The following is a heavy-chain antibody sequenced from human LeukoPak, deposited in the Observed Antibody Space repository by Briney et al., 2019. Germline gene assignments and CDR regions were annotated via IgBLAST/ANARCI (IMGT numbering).Heavy chain of an antibody. J-gene: IGHJ5*02. CDR2: IYTSGST. CDR1: GGSISSGSYY. CDR3: ARDTQHYGERWFDP. Sequence: SETLSLTCTVSGGSISSGSYYWSWIRQPAGKGLEWIGRIYTSGSTNYNPSLKSRVTISVDTSKNQFSLKLSSVTAADTAVYYCARDTQHYGERWFDPWGQGTLVTVSS. D-gene: IGHD3-10*01. V-gene: IGHV4-61*02.